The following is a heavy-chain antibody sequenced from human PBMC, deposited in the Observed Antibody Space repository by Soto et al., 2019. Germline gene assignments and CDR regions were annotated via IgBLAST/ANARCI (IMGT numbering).Heavy chain of an antibody. CDR1: GGTFSSYT. CDR2: IIPILGIA. D-gene: IGHD6-13*01. J-gene: IGHJ4*02. CDR3: ARGYSSSWSKNDY. V-gene: IGHV1-69*02. Sequence: ASVKVSCKASGGTFSSYTISWVRQAPGQGLEWMGRIIPILGIANYAQKFQGRVTITADKSTSTAYMELSSLRSEDTAVYYCARGYSSSWSKNDYWGQGTLVTVS.